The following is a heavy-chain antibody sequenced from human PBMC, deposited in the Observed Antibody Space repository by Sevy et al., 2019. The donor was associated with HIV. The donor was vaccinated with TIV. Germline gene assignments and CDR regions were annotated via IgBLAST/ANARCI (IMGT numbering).Heavy chain of an antibody. Sequence: GESLKISCAGSGFAFSSHAMHWVRQAPGKGLEWVAVISYEGTETFYAASVEGRFTISRDNSKNMLSLQINSLRPEDTAVYYCARDGGYSIKWYPLYWGHGTLVTVSS. J-gene: IGHJ4*01. CDR2: ISYEGTET. V-gene: IGHV3-30-3*01. D-gene: IGHD6-13*01. CDR3: ARDGGYSIKWYPLY. CDR1: GFAFSSHA.